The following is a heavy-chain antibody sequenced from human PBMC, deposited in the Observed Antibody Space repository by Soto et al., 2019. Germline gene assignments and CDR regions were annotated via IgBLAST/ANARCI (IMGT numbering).Heavy chain of an antibody. D-gene: IGHD5-12*01. Sequence: QAQLVQSGAEVKKPGASVKVSCKASGYTFTYYAIYWVRQAPGQRLEWMGWISTGNGNTKYSQKFQGRVTIHRDTSASTVYIELSSLRSDDTTFYYCARENIVSRMGASDIWGQGTVVTVSS. CDR2: ISTGNGNT. V-gene: IGHV1-3*04. J-gene: IGHJ3*02. CDR1: GYTFTYYA. CDR3: ARENIVSRMGASDI.